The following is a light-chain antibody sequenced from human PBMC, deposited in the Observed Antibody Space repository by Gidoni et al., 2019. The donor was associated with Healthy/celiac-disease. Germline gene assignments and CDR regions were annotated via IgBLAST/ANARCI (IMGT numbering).Light chain of an antibody. CDR2: EDG. CDR3: QVWDSTTDQVV. V-gene: IGLV3-21*02. CDR1: NIEAQS. J-gene: IGLJ2*01. Sequence: SYVLTQPPSVSVAPGQTASSTCGGNNIEAQSVHWYQQKPGQAPVLVVYEDGDRPSGIPERFYGSDSGNTATLTINRVEDGDEADYFCQVWDSTTDQVVFGGGTKLTVL.